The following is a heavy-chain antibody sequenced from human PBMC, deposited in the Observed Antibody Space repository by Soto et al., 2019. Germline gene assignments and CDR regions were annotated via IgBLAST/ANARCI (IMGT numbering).Heavy chain of an antibody. CDR3: ARDLWGPIGMLAGAHLGHSFDI. Sequence: PGGSLRLSCAASGFSFSSYAMHWVRQAPGKGLEWVAVISYDGRNKYYADSVKGRFSISRDNPKNTLYLQMNSLRAEDSAVYYCARDLWGPIGMLAGAHLGHSFDIWSQGTMGTVSS. CDR1: GFSFSSYA. D-gene: IGHD6-19*01. J-gene: IGHJ3*02. CDR2: ISYDGRNK. V-gene: IGHV3-30*04.